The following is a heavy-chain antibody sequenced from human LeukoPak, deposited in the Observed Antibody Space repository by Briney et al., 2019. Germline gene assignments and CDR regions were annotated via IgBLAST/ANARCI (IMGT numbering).Heavy chain of an antibody. J-gene: IGHJ4*02. CDR1: GGSISSGDYY. V-gene: IGHV4-30-4*08. CDR2: VYYTGTT. CDR3: ARIGLRERYFLY. Sequence: SQTLSLTCTVSGGSISSGDYYWSWSRQPPGNGLEWLGYVYYTGTTYYSPSLKSRLTISVDTSKNLFSLKLSSVTAADTAVYYCARIGLRERYFLYWGQGTLVTVSS. D-gene: IGHD3-10*01.